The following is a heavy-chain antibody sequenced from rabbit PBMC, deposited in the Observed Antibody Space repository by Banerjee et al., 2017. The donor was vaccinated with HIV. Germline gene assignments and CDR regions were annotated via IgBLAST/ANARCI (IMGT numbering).Heavy chain of an antibody. CDR2: ICTGSSGST. CDR1: GFSFSSSYW. D-gene: IGHD6-1*01. J-gene: IGHJ4*01. CDR3: ARVDPNYAGYAYFNL. V-gene: IGHV1S45*01. Sequence: QEQLEESGGDLVKPEGSLTLTCTASGFSFSSSYWICWVRQAPGKGLEWIACICTGSSGSTYYASWAKGRFTISKTSSTTVTLQMTSLTAADTATYFCARVDPNYAGYAYFNLWGPGTLVTVS.